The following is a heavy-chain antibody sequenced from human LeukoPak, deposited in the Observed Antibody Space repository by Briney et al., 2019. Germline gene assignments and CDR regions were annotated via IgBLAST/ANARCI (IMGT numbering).Heavy chain of an antibody. D-gene: IGHD5-18*01. CDR1: GFTFSSYA. J-gene: IGHJ6*03. CDR2: ISGSGGST. V-gene: IGHV3-23*01. Sequence: PGGSLRLSCAASGFTFSSYAMSWVRQAPGKGLEWVSAISGSGGSTYYADSVKGRFTISRDNSKNTLYLQMNSLRAEDTAVYYCAKSTPDGYYYYYYYMDVWGKGTTVTVSS. CDR3: AKSTPDGYYYYYYYMDV.